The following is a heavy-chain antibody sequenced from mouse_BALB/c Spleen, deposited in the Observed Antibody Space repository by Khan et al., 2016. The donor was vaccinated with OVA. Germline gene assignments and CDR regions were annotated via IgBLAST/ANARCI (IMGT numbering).Heavy chain of an antibody. Sequence: VQLQQSGAELVKPGASVKLSCTTSGFNIKDTYMHWGKQRPEQGLEWIGRIDPATGNTKYDPKFPGKAPITADTSSITAYLQLSSLTYEDTDVLYCASTWIHYFGSYFIDYWGQGTSVTVSS. V-gene: IGHV14-3*02. D-gene: IGHD1-2*01. J-gene: IGHJ4*01. CDR3: ASTWIHYFGSYFIDY. CDR1: GFNIKDTY. CDR2: IDPATGNT.